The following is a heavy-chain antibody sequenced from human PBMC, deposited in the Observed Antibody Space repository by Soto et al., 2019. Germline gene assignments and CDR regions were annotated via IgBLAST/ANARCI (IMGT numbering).Heavy chain of an antibody. D-gene: IGHD5-18*01. CDR2: IIPIFGTA. CDR3: AKGGYSYGYLLYGMDV. CDR1: GGTFSSYA. Sequence: SVKVSCKASGGTFSSYAISWVRQAPGQGLEWMGGIIPIFGTANYAQKFQGRVTITADESTSTAYMELSSLRSEDTAVYYCAKGGYSYGYLLYGMDVWGQGTTVTVSS. V-gene: IGHV1-69*13. J-gene: IGHJ6*02.